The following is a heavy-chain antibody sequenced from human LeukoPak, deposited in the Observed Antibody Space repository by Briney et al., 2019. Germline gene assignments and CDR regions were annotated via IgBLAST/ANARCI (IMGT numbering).Heavy chain of an antibody. V-gene: IGHV1-8*01. CDR3: ARTPPDYGIDY. CDR2: MSPNSGNT. Sequence: ASVKVSCKASGYTFIGYDINWVRQATGQGLEWMGWMSPNSGNTGCAQKFQGRITMTKSTSISAAYMELSDLESEDTAVYYCARTPPDYGIDYWGQGTLVTVSS. J-gene: IGHJ4*02. CDR1: GYTFIGYD. D-gene: IGHD4-17*01.